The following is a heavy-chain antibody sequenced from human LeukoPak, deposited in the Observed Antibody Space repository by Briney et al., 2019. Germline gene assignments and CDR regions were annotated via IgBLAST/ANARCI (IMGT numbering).Heavy chain of an antibody. J-gene: IGHJ3*02. CDR1: GGSISSYY. V-gene: IGHV4-59*01. CDR3: ARVPPSYCGGDCYSDAFDI. CDR2: IYYSGST. D-gene: IGHD2-21*02. Sequence: PSETLSLTCTVSGGSISSYYWSWIRQPPGKGLEWIGYIYYSGSTNYNPSLKSRVPISVDTSKNQFSLKLSSVTAADTAVYYCARVPPSYCGGDCYSDAFDIWGQGTMVTVSS.